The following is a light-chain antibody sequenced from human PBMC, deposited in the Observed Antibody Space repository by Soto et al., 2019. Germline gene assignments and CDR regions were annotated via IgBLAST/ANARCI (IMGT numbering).Light chain of an antibody. V-gene: IGLV2-14*01. J-gene: IGLJ1*01. CDR3: SSYTSSSTLV. CDR1: SSDGGGYNY. CDR2: EVS. Sequence: QSALTQPASVSGSPGQAITISCTGTSSDGGGYNYVSWYQQHPGKAPKLMIYEVSNRASGVSNRFSGSKSGNTASLTISGLQAEDEADYYCSSYTSSSTLVFGTGTKVTVL.